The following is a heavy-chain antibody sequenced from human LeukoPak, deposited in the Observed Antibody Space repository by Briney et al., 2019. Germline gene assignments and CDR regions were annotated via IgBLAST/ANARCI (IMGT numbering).Heavy chain of an antibody. Sequence: GGSLRLSCAASGFTFSSYSMNWVRQAPGKGLEWVSSISSSSSHIYYADSVKGRFTISRDNAKNSLYLQMNSLRAEDTAVYYCAREPHMDVWGKGTTVTVSS. V-gene: IGHV3-21*01. J-gene: IGHJ6*03. CDR3: AREPHMDV. CDR2: ISSSSSHI. CDR1: GFTFSSYS.